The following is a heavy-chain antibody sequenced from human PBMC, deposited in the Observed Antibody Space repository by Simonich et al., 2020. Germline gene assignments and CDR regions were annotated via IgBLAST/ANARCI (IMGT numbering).Heavy chain of an antibody. D-gene: IGHD6-6*01. V-gene: IGHV4-39*01. CDR3: ARWAYSSSYFDY. J-gene: IGHJ4*02. CDR2: IYYRGRT. CDR1: GGSISSSSYY. Sequence: QLQLQESGPGLVKPSETLSLTCTVSGGSISSSSYYWGWIRQPPGKGLEWIGSIYYRGRTYYNPSPKGRVTRSVDTSKNQVSLKLSSVTAADTAVYYCARWAYSSSYFDYWGQGTLVTVSS.